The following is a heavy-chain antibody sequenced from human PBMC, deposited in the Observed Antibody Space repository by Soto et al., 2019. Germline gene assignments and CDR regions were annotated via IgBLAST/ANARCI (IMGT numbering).Heavy chain of an antibody. D-gene: IGHD2-2*03. CDR2: VHHSVNS. CDR3: ASLDIVVTAFDY. V-gene: IGHV4-39*01. Sequence: QLQLQESGPGLVKPSENLSLTCTVSGGSISSSPYFWGWIRQPPGKGLEWIGSVHHSVNSYYNPSLNDLVTTSVDTSKSQCSLNLSSVTAADTAVYYCASLDIVVTAFDYWGQGTLVTVSS. CDR1: GGSISSSPYF. J-gene: IGHJ4*02.